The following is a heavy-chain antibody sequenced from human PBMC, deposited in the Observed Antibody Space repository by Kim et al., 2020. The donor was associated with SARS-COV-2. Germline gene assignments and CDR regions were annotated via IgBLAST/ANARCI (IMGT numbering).Heavy chain of an antibody. CDR1: GFTFRSYY. CDR3: ARGEFPGAMDV. D-gene: IGHD3-10*01. CDR2: INGDGSST. V-gene: IGHV3-74*01. J-gene: IGHJ6*02. Sequence: GGSLRLSCEASGFTFRSYYMHWVRQVPGKGLVWVSHINGDGSSTGYADSVRGRFTISRDNARNKLYLQMNSLRAEDTAVYYCARGEFPGAMDVWGQGTTVTVSS.